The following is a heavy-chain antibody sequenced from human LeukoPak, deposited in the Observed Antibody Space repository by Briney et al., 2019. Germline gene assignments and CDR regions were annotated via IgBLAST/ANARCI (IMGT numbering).Heavy chain of an antibody. J-gene: IGHJ4*02. D-gene: IGHD3-9*01. CDR3: TRGSYDVLTGRSTLGEY. Sequence: SETLSLTCTVSGGSLSSSSYYWGWIRQPPGKGLEWIGSIYNSGSTYYNPSLYSRVTISVDTSKNQCSLKLSSVTAADTAVYYCTRGSYDVLTGRSTLGEYWGQGTLVAVSS. V-gene: IGHV4-39*01. CDR1: GGSLSSSSYY. CDR2: IYNSGST.